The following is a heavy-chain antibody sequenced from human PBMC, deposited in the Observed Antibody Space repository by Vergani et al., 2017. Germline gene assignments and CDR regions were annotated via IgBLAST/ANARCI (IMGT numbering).Heavy chain of an antibody. Sequence: QVQLVESGGGVVQPGRSLRLSCAASGFTFSTYGMHWVRQAPDKGLEWVAVIWYDGSKKYYGDSVKGRFTISRDNSKNTLYLQMNSLSAEDTAVYYCARDGDFWSAYFSSTNWFDPWGQGTLVTVSS. D-gene: IGHD3-3*01. CDR3: ARDGDFWSAYFSSTNWFDP. CDR1: GFTFSTYG. V-gene: IGHV3-33*01. J-gene: IGHJ5*02. CDR2: IWYDGSKK.